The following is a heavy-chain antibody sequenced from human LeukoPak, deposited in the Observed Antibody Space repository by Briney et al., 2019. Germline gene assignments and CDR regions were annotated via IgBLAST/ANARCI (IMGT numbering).Heavy chain of an antibody. D-gene: IGHD3-3*01. CDR2: INPNSGGT. J-gene: IGHJ5*02. Sequence: ASVKVSRKASGYTFTGYYMHWVRQAPGQGLEWMGWINPNSGGTNYAQKFQGRVTMTRDTSISTAYMELSRLRSDDTAVYYCARGVFGVVSSREVGWFDPWGQGTLVTVSS. V-gene: IGHV1-2*02. CDR3: ARGVFGVVSSREVGWFDP. CDR1: GYTFTGYY.